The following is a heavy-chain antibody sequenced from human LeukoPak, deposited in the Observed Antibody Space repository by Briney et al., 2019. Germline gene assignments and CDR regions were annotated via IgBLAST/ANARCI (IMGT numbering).Heavy chain of an antibody. D-gene: IGHD1-14*01. Sequence: GSLRLSCAASVFTFSSYWMHWVRQAPGKGLRCVSRINSDVSSTSYADSVTARFTISRDNAKHTLYLQMNSLRAEDTAVYYCATGQGHGMDVWGQGTTVTVSS. CDR3: ATGQGHGMDV. CDR1: VFTFSSYW. V-gene: IGHV3-74*01. CDR2: INSDVSST. J-gene: IGHJ6*02.